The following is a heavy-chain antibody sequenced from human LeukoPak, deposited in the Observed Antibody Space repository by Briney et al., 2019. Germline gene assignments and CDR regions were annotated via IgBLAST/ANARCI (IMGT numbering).Heavy chain of an antibody. CDR1: GFTFSSYW. CDR3: ARARNYDFWSGPLGFYYYMDV. V-gene: IGHV3-7*01. D-gene: IGHD3-3*01. J-gene: IGHJ6*03. CDR2: IKQDGSEK. Sequence: PGGSLRLSCAASGFTFSSYWMSWVRQAPGKGLEWVANIKQDGSEKYHVDSVKGRFTISRDNAKNSLYLQMNSLRAEDTAVYYCARARNYDFWSGPLGFYYYMDVWGKGTTVTVSS.